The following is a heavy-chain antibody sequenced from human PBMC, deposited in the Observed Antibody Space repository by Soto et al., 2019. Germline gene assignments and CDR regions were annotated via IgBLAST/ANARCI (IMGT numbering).Heavy chain of an antibody. Sequence: QVQLVQSGAEVKKPGASVKVSCKASGYTFTSYGISWVRQAPGQGLEWMGWISAYNGNTNYAQKLQGRVTMTTDTSTSTAYMGLRSLRSDDTAVYYCARESGYYDILTGYYMGNWFDPWGQGTLVTVSS. V-gene: IGHV1-18*01. CDR2: ISAYNGNT. CDR1: GYTFTSYG. D-gene: IGHD3-9*01. J-gene: IGHJ5*02. CDR3: ARESGYYDILTGYYMGNWFDP.